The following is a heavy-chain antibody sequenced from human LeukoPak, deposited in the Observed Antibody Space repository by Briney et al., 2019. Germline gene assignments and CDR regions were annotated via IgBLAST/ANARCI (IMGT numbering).Heavy chain of an antibody. CDR3: ANQDFWSGLYGMDV. D-gene: IGHD3-3*01. CDR1: GFTFSSYA. CDR2: ISGSGGST. Sequence: PGGSLRLSCAASGFTFSSYAMSWVRQAPGKGLEWVSAISGSGGSTYYADSVKGRFTISRDNSKNTLYLQMNSLRAEDTAVYYCANQDFWSGLYGMDVWGQGTTVTVSS. J-gene: IGHJ6*02. V-gene: IGHV3-23*01.